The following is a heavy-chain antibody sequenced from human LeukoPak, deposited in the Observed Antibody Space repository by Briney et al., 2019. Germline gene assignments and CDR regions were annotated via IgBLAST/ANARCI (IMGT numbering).Heavy chain of an antibody. CDR1: GFTFDDYG. V-gene: IGHV3-43*02. J-gene: IGHJ4*02. CDR3: AKGTCSGGGCYSNFDY. CDR2: ISGDGGST. Sequence: GGSLRLSCAASGFTFDDYGMHWVRQAPGKGLEWVSLISGDGGSTYYADSVKGRFTISRGNSKNSLYLEMNSLRTEDTALYYCAKGTCSGGGCYSNFDYWGQGALVTVSS. D-gene: IGHD2-15*01.